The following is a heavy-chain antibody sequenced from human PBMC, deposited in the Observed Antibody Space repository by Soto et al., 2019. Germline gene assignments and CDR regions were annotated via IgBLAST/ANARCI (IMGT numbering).Heavy chain of an antibody. CDR1: GGSFSGYY. Sequence: QVQLQQWGAGLLKPSETLSLPCAVYGGSFSGYYWSWIRQPPGKGLEWIGEINHSGSTNYNPSLKSRVTISVDTSKNQFSMKLSSVSAAVTAVYYCARRHWISYLYYFDYWGQGTLVTVSS. V-gene: IGHV4-34*01. D-gene: IGHD1-1*01. J-gene: IGHJ4*02. CDR2: INHSGST. CDR3: ARRHWISYLYYFDY.